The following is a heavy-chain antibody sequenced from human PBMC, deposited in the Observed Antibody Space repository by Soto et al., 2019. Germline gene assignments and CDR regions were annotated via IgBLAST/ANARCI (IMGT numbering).Heavy chain of an antibody. CDR1: GYTFTSYG. V-gene: IGHV1-18*01. J-gene: IGHJ4*02. CDR2: ISAHNGNT. D-gene: IGHD1-1*01. Sequence: QVHLVQSGAELKKPGASVKVSCKASGYTFTSYGITWVRQAPGKGLEWMGWISAHNGNTDYAQRLQGRVIATRDTSTSTAYMELRSLRSDDTAVYYCARGRYGDYWGQGALVTVSS. CDR3: ARGRYGDY.